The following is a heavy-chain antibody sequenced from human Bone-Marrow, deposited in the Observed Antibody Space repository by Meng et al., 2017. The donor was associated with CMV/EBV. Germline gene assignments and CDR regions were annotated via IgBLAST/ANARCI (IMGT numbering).Heavy chain of an antibody. CDR1: GFTFSSYE. CDR2: ISSSGSTI. Sequence: GGSLRLSCAASGFTFSSYEMNWVRQAPGKGLEWVSYISSSGSTIYYADSVKGRFTISRDNAKNSLYLQMNSLRAEDTAVYYCAKSPLRFLEWLSSFAYWGQGHLV. CDR3: AKSPLRFLEWLSSFAY. J-gene: IGHJ4*02. D-gene: IGHD3-3*01. V-gene: IGHV3-48*03.